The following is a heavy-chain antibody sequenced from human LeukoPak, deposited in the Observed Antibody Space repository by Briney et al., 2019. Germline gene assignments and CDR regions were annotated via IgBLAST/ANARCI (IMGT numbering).Heavy chain of an antibody. CDR1: GFTFSSYG. V-gene: IGHV3-30*02. Sequence: GGSLRLSCAASGFTFSSYGMHWVRQAPGKGLEWVAFIRYDGSNKYYADSVKGRFTISRDNSKNTLYLQMNSLRAEDTAVYYCAKDTFEYSSSYYFDYWGQGTLVTVSS. J-gene: IGHJ4*02. D-gene: IGHD6-6*01. CDR2: IRYDGSNK. CDR3: AKDTFEYSSSYYFDY.